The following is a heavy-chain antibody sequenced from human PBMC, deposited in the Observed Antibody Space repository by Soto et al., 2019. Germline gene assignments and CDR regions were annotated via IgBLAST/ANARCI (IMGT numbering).Heavy chain of an antibody. CDR1: GFTFSSYG. Sequence: GGSVRLSCAASGFTFSSYGMHWVRQAPGKGLEWVAVIWYDGSNKYYADSVKGRFTISRDNSKNTLYLQMNSLRAEDTAVYYCARDREVNYYDSSGPDYWGQGTLVTVSS. CDR3: ARDREVNYYDSSGPDY. CDR2: IWYDGSNK. J-gene: IGHJ4*02. D-gene: IGHD3-22*01. V-gene: IGHV3-33*01.